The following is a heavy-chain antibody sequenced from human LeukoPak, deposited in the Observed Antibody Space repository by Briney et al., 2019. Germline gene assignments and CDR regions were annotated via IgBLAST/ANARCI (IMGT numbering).Heavy chain of an antibody. J-gene: IGHJ4*02. D-gene: IGHD4-17*01. CDR3: ARATVTTAGDY. CDR1: GGSISSSSYY. CDR2: IYYSGST. V-gene: IGHV4-39*07. Sequence: KPSETLSLTCTVSGGSISSSSYYWGWIRQPPGKGLEWIGSIYYSGSTYYNPSLKSRVTISVDTSKNQFSLKLSSVTAADTAVYYCARATVTTAGDYWGQGTLVTVSS.